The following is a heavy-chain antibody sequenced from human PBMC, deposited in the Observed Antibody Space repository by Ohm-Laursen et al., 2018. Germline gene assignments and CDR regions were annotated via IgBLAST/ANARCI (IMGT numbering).Heavy chain of an antibody. J-gene: IGHJ4*02. D-gene: IGHD1-26*01. CDR1: GGSISSYY. CDR3: ARRANSAFPYYLDY. V-gene: IGHV4-59*08. Sequence: SETLSLTCTVSGGSISSYYWSWVRQPPGKGLEWIGYIHNSGSTNYNPSLKRRVTIATDTSKNQLSLKLSSVTAADTAVYYCARRANSAFPYYLDYWGQGTLVTVSS. CDR2: IHNSGST.